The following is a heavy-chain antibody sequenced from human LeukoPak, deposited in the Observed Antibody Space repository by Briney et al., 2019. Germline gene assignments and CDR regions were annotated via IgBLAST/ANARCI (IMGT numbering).Heavy chain of an antibody. CDR3: ARGRVLLWFGELLNGMDV. V-gene: IGHV4-34*01. J-gene: IGHJ6*02. Sequence: NPSETLSLTCAVYGGSFSGYYWSWIRQPPGKGLEWIGEINHSGSTNYNPSLKSRVTISVDTSKNQFSLKLSSVTAADTAVYYCARGRVLLWFGELLNGMDVWGQGTTVTVSS. CDR1: GGSFSGYY. D-gene: IGHD3-10*01. CDR2: INHSGST.